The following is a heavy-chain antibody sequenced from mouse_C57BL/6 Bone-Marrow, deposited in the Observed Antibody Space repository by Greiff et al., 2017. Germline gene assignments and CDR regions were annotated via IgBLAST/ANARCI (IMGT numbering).Heavy chain of an antibody. CDR1: GYTFTSYW. V-gene: IGHV1-74*01. D-gene: IGHD2-5*01. CDR2: IHPSDSDT. CDR3: ASFYYSNFCDY. Sequence: QVQLQQPGAELVKPGASVKVSCKASGYTFTSYWMHWVKQRPGQGLEWIGRIHPSDSDTNYNQKFKGKATLTVDKSSSTAYMQLSSLTSEDSAVYYCASFYYSNFCDYWGQGTTLTVSS. J-gene: IGHJ2*01.